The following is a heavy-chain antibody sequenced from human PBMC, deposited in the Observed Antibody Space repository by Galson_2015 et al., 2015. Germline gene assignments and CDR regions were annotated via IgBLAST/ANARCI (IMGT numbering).Heavy chain of an antibody. CDR1: GFTFSSYS. CDR3: ARDDYDFWSGQGHYGMDV. Sequence: SLRLSCAASGFTFSSYSMNWVRQAPGKGLEWVSSISSSSSYIYYADSVKGRFTISRGNAKNSLYLQMNSLRAEDTAVYYCARDDYDFWSGQGHYGMDVWGQGTTVTVSS. V-gene: IGHV3-21*01. CDR2: ISSSSSYI. D-gene: IGHD3-3*01. J-gene: IGHJ6*02.